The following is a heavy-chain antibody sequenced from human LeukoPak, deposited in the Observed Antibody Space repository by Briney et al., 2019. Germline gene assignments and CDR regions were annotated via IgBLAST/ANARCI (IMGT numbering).Heavy chain of an antibody. CDR3: ARGSGSYSFNLLGFDP. CDR1: GFTFSSYS. CDR2: ISSSSNTI. Sequence: GGPLRLSCAASGFTFSSYSMNWVRQAPGKGLEWVSYISSSSNTIYYADSVKGRFTISRDNAKNSLYLQMNSLRAEDTAVYYCARGSGSYSFNLLGFDPWGQGTLVTVSS. J-gene: IGHJ5*02. V-gene: IGHV3-48*01. D-gene: IGHD1-26*01.